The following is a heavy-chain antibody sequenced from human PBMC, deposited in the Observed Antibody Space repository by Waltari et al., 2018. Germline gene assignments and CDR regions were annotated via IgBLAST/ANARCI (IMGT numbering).Heavy chain of an antibody. V-gene: IGHV3-30*02. J-gene: IGHJ4*02. Sequence: TFSSYGMHWVRQAPGKGLEWVAFIRYDGSNKYYADSVKGRFTISRDNSKNTLYLQMNSLRAEDTAVYYCANSFPIFGAYYFDYWGQGTLVTVSS. CDR3: ANSFPIFGAYYFDY. CDR1: TFSSYG. D-gene: IGHD3-3*01. CDR2: IRYDGSNK.